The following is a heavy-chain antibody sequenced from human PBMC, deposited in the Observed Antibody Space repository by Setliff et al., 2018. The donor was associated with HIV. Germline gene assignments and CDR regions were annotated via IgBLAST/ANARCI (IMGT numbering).Heavy chain of an antibody. Sequence: ASVKVSCKASGYTFSSYDINWVRQATGQGLEWMGWMNPNSGNTGYAQKFQGRVAMTRDISISTSYMELNNLKFEDTAVYYCARARRDSYDRGRRNHYYIDVWGKGTTVTVSS. CDR1: GYTFSSYD. CDR3: ARARRDSYDRGRRNHYYIDV. V-gene: IGHV1-8*02. D-gene: IGHD3-22*01. J-gene: IGHJ6*03. CDR2: MNPNSGNT.